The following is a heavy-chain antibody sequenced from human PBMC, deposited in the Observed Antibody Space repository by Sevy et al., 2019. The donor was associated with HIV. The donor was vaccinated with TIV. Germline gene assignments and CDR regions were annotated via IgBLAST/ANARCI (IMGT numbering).Heavy chain of an antibody. CDR2: IFGNGGVT. CDR1: GFTFSSYA. Sequence: GGSLRLSCAASGFTFSSYAMNWVRQAPGKGLEWVSTIFGNGGVTYYAESVKGRFTISRDSSKKTLYLQMNSLRAEDTAAYYCAGGRYDSSGSFDAFDIWGQGTMVTVSS. V-gene: IGHV3-23*01. J-gene: IGHJ3*02. D-gene: IGHD3-22*01. CDR3: AGGRYDSSGSFDAFDI.